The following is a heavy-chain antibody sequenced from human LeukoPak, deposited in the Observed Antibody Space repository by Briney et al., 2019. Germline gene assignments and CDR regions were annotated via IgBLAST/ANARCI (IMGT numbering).Heavy chain of an antibody. V-gene: IGHV1-8*01. J-gene: IGHJ4*02. CDR2: MNPNSGNT. Sequence: ASVKVSCKASGYTFTSYDVNWVRQATGQGLEWMGWMNPNSGNTGYAQKFQGRVTMTRNTSISTAYMELSSLRSEDTAVYYCARALDYGDYLDYWGQGTLVTVSS. D-gene: IGHD4-17*01. CDR3: ARALDYGDYLDY. CDR1: GYTFTSYD.